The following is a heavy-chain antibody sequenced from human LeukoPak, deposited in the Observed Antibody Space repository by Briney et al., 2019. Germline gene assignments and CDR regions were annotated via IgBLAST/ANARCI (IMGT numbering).Heavy chain of an antibody. Sequence: PGGSLRLSCAASGFTFSSYGMHWVRQAPGKGLEWVAVISYDGSNKYYADSVKGRFTISRDNSKNTLYLQMNSLRAEDTAVYYCAKDPCSGGSCYWFDPWGQGTLVTVSS. CDR1: GFTFSSYG. J-gene: IGHJ5*02. V-gene: IGHV3-30*18. CDR3: AKDPCSGGSCYWFDP. D-gene: IGHD2-15*01. CDR2: ISYDGSNK.